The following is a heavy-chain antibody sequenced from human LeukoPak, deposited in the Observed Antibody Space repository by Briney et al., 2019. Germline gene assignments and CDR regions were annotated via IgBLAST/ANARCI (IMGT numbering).Heavy chain of an antibody. CDR1: GGSISSSNYY. V-gene: IGHV4-61*01. CDR3: ARAEEQQLVIDY. Sequence: SETLSLTCTVSGGSISSSNYYWSWIRQPPGKGLAWIGYIYYSGSTNYNPSLKSRVTISVDTSKNQFSLKLSSVTAADTAVYYCARAEEQQLVIDYWGQGTLVTVSS. J-gene: IGHJ4*02. D-gene: IGHD6-13*01. CDR2: IYYSGST.